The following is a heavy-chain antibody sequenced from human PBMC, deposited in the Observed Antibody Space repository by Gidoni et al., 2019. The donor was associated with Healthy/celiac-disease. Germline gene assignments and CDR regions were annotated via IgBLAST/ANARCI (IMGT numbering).Heavy chain of an antibody. Sequence: EVQLVESGGGLVQPGRSLRLSCAASGSTFDDYAMHWVRQAPGKGLEWVSGISWNSGSIGYADSVKGRFTISRDNAKNSLYLQMNSLRAEDTALYYCAKDIESSLTGETTFDYWGQGTLVTVSS. CDR1: GSTFDDYA. J-gene: IGHJ4*02. CDR3: AKDIESSLTGETTFDY. V-gene: IGHV3-9*01. CDR2: ISWNSGSI. D-gene: IGHD3-9*01.